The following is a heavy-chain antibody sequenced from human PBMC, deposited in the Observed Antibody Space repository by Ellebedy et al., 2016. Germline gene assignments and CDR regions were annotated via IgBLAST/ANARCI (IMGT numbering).Heavy chain of an antibody. CDR2: IKEDGSEK. CDR3: AKDKSPNLVAATTSMLGY. Sequence: GGSLRLSXAASGFSISSHWMTWVRQAPGKGLEWVANIKEDGSEKNFVDSVKGRFTISRDNARNSLYLQLNSLRVDDTAFYYCAKDKSPNLVAATTSMLGYWGQGALVTVSS. D-gene: IGHD2-15*01. V-gene: IGHV3-7*03. J-gene: IGHJ4*02. CDR1: GFSISSHW.